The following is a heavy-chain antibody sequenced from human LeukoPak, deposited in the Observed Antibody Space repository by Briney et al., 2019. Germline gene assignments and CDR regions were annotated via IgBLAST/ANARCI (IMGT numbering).Heavy chain of an antibody. D-gene: IGHD3-22*01. CDR1: GGSISSGGYY. Sequence: PSQTLSLTCTVSGGSISSGGYYWSWIRQHPGKGLEWIGYIYYSGSTYYNPSLKSRVTISVDTSKNQFSLKLSSVTAADTAAYYCARGDYYDSSGYYYGFDYWGQGTLVTVSS. J-gene: IGHJ4*02. V-gene: IGHV4-31*03. CDR2: IYYSGST. CDR3: ARGDYYDSSGYYYGFDY.